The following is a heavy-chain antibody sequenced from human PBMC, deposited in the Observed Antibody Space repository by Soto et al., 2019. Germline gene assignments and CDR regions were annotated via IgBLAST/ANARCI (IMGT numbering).Heavy chain of an antibody. CDR1: GGSISSYY. Sequence: SETLSLTCTVSGGSISSYYWSWIRQPPGKGLEWIGYIYYSGNTNYNPSLKSRVTISVDTSKNQFSLKLKSVTAADTAVYYCARVATTPRNDAFDIWGQGTMVTVSS. CDR3: ARVATTPRNDAFDI. V-gene: IGHV4-59*01. J-gene: IGHJ3*02. D-gene: IGHD5-12*01. CDR2: IYYSGNT.